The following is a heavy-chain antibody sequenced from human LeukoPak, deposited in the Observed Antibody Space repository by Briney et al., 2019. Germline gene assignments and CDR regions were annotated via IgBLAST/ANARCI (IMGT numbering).Heavy chain of an antibody. J-gene: IGHJ5*02. D-gene: IGHD3-22*01. CDR3: ARARGMIVPFDP. CDR2: IYYSGST. CDR1: GSSISSYY. V-gene: IGHV4-59*01. Sequence: SETLSLTCTVSGSSISSYYWSWIRQPPGKGLEWIGYIYYSGSTNYNPSLKSRVTISVDTSKNQFSLKLSSVTAADTAVYYCARARGMIVPFDPWGQGTLVTVSS.